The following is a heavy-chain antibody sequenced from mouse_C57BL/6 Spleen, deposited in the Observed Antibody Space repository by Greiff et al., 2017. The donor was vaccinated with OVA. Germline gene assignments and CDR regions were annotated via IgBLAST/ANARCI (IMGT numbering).Heavy chain of an antibody. Sequence: EVKLMESEGGLVQPGSSMKLSCTASGFTFSDYYMAWVRQVPEKGLEWVANINYDGSSTYYLDSLKSRFIISRDNAKNILYLQMSSLKSEDTATYYCGREGETGYFDYWGQGTTLTVSS. CDR3: GREGETGYFDY. J-gene: IGHJ2*01. CDR1: GFTFSDYY. CDR2: INYDGSST. V-gene: IGHV5-16*01.